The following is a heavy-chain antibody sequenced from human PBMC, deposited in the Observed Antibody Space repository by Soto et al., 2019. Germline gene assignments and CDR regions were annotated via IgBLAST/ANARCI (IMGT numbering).Heavy chain of an antibody. CDR2: IYPDDSDT. CDR1: GYTFTNFW. Sequence: GESLKISCKSSGYTFTNFWIGWVRQMPGKGLEWMGIIYPDDSDTRYSPSFQGQVTISADKSISTAYLQWSSLKASDTAMYYCARPDYDILTGYYYFAYWGQGTLVTVSS. J-gene: IGHJ4*02. CDR3: ARPDYDILTGYYYFAY. D-gene: IGHD3-9*01. V-gene: IGHV5-51*01.